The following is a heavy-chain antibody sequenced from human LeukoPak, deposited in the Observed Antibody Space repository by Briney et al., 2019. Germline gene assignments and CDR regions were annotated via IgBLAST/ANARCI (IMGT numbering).Heavy chain of an antibody. CDR1: GYTFTGYY. CDR3: ATKRRYCSGGSCSKPFDY. CDR2: INPNSGGT. J-gene: IGHJ4*02. D-gene: IGHD2-15*01. Sequence: ASVKVSCKASGYTFTGYYMHWVRQAPGQGLEWMGWINPNSGGTNYAQKFQSRVTMTRDTSISTAYMELSRLRPDDTAVYYCATKRRYCSGGSCSKPFDYWGQGTLVTVSS. V-gene: IGHV1-2*02.